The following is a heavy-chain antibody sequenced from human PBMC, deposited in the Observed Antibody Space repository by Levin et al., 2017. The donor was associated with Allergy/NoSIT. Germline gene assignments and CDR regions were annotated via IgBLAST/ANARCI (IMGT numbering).Heavy chain of an antibody. CDR3: ASAIAVAALDC. CDR1: GFTFSSYS. CDR2: ISSSSSYI. V-gene: IGHV3-21*01. D-gene: IGHD6-19*01. J-gene: IGHJ4*02. Sequence: GGSLRLSCAASGFTFSSYSMNWVRQAPGKGLEWVSSISSSSSYIYYADSVKGRFTISRDNAKNSLYLQMNSLRAEDTAVYYCASAIAVAALDCWGQGTLVTVSS.